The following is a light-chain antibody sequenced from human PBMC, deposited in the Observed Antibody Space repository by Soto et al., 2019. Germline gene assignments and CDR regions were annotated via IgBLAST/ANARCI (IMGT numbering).Light chain of an antibody. CDR1: QDIRND. CDR3: LQDYIYPWT. Sequence: AIQLTQSPSSLSASVGDRVTITCRASQDIRNDLGWYQQKPGKAPKLLIYTASSLHSGVPSRFSGSGSGTDFTLTISSLQHEDFASYYCLQDYIYPWTFGQGTKVEIK. CDR2: TAS. J-gene: IGKJ1*01. V-gene: IGKV1-6*01.